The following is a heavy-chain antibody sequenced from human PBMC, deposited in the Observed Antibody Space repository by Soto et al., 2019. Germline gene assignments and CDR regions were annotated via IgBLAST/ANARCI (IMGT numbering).Heavy chain of an antibody. Sequence: QVQLVQSGAEVKKPGSSVKVSCKASGGTFSSYAISWVRQAPGQGLEWMGGIIPIFGTANYAQKVKDRFTMTTDTSTSTAYMELRSLRSDDTAVYYCARGADPYFTVPFDSWGQGTLVTVSS. J-gene: IGHJ4*02. CDR2: IIPIFGTA. CDR1: GGTFSSYA. CDR3: ARGADPYFTVPFDS. V-gene: IGHV1-69*06. D-gene: IGHD4-17*01.